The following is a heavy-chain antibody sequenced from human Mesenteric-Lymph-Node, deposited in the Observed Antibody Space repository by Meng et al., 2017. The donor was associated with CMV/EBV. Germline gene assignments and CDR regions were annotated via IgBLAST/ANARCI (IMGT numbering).Heavy chain of an antibody. J-gene: IGHJ4*02. CDR3: AREKGVDCSSTSCAFDY. V-gene: IGHV5-51*01. Sequence: GESLKISCKGSGYSFTDYWIGWVRQMPGKGLEWMGIIYPGDSDTEYSPSFQGQVTISADKSITTAYLQWSSLKASDTAMYYCAREKGVDCSSTSCAFDYWGQGTLVTVSS. CDR2: IYPGDSDT. D-gene: IGHD2-2*01. CDR1: GYSFTDYW.